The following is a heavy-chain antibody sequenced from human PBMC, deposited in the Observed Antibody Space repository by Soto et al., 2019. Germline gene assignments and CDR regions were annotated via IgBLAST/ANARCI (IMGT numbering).Heavy chain of an antibody. Sequence: EVQLVESGGGLVQPGGSLRLSCAASGFTFSSYWMSWVRQAPGKGLEWVANIKQDGSEKYYVDSVKGRFTISRDNAKNSLYLQMNSLRAEDTAVYYCARDSTYDILTGYYNGAFDYWGQGTLVTVSS. V-gene: IGHV3-7*01. CDR2: IKQDGSEK. CDR1: GFTFSSYW. D-gene: IGHD3-9*01. J-gene: IGHJ4*02. CDR3: ARDSTYDILTGYYNGAFDY.